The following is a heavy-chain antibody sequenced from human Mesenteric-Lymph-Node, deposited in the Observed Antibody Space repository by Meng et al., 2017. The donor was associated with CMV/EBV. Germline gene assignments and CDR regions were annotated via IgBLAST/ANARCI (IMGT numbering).Heavy chain of an antibody. CDR2: INPSGGST. D-gene: IGHD6-13*01. J-gene: IGHJ3*02. Sequence: ASVKVSCKASGYIFTTCYMHWGRQAPGQGLEWMGIINPSGGSTSYAQKFQGRVTMTRDTSTSTVYMELSSLRSEDTAVYYCARDHVAGWVEGGLDIWGQGTMVTVSS. CDR3: ARDHVAGWVEGGLDI. CDR1: GYIFTTCY. V-gene: IGHV1-46*01.